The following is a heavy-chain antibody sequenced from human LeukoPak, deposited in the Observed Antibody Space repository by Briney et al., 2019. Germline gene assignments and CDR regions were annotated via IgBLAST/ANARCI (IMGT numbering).Heavy chain of an antibody. CDR1: GFTFSSYS. CDR3: ATYRQVLLPFES. D-gene: IGHD2-8*02. Sequence: PGESLRLSCAASGFTFSSYSMNWVRQAPGKGLEWVSSISSSSSYIYYADSVRGRFTISRDNSKSTLSLQMNSLRAEDTAIYYCATYRQVLLPFESWGQGTLVTVSS. V-gene: IGHV3-21*04. CDR2: ISSSSSYI. J-gene: IGHJ4*02.